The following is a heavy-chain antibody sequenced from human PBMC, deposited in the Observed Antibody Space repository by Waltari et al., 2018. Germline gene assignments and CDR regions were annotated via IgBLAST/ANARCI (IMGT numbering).Heavy chain of an antibody. CDR2: IRGSGGST. Sequence: EVQLVESGGGLVQPGGSLRLSCAASGFTFSSYARRWVGQAPGKGLEWVSAIRGSGGSTYYAASVKGRFTSSRDNSKNTLYLQMNSLRAEDTAVYYCAKSSRYSGLNYWGQGTLVTVSS. J-gene: IGHJ4*02. CDR3: AKSSRYSGLNY. CDR1: GFTFSSYA. D-gene: IGHD5-12*01. V-gene: IGHV3-23*04.